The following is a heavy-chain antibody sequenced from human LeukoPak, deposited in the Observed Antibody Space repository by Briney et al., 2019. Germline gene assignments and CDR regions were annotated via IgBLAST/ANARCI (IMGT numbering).Heavy chain of an antibody. D-gene: IGHD3-9*01. CDR3: ARGFDWLLSSYFDY. J-gene: IGHJ4*02. V-gene: IGHV4-61*01. Sequence: SETLSLTCTVSGGSVSSGSYYWSWIRQPPGKGLEWIGYISYSGSTNYNPSLKSRVTISVDTSKKQFSLKLSSVTAADTAVYYCARGFDWLLSSYFDYWGQGTLVAVSS. CDR2: ISYSGST. CDR1: GGSVSSGSYY.